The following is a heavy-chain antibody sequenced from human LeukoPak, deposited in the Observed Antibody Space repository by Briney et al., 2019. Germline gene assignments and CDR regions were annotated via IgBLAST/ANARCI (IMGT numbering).Heavy chain of an antibody. Sequence: GGSLRLSCAASGFTFSSYAMSWVRQAPGKGLEWVSAISGSGGSTYYADSVKGRFTISRDNSKNTLYLQMNSLRAEDTAVYYCAKAEAQYSSSWYDYWGQGTLVTVSS. CDR2: ISGSGGST. CDR3: AKAEAQYSSSWYDY. D-gene: IGHD6-13*01. V-gene: IGHV3-23*01. CDR1: GFTFSSYA. J-gene: IGHJ4*02.